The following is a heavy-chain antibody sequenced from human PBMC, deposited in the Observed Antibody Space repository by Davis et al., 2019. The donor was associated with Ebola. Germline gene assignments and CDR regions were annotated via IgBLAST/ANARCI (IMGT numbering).Heavy chain of an antibody. CDR2: TYYSSKWYN. CDR3: ARGWLRGWFDP. D-gene: IGHD5-12*01. J-gene: IGHJ5*02. Sequence: PSETLSLTCAISGDSVSIKSAGWNWIRQSPSRGLEWLGRTYYSSKWYNDYAPSVKSRITINPDTSKNQFSLQLNSVTPEDTAVYYCARGWLRGWFDPWGQGTQVIVSS. CDR1: GDSVSIKSAG. V-gene: IGHV6-1*01.